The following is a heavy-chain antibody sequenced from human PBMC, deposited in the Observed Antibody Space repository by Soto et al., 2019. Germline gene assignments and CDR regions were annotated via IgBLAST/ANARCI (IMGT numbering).Heavy chain of an antibody. CDR2: IHTGGTT. J-gene: IGHJ4*02. V-gene: IGHV4-4*07. CDR3: ARISGGPIR. CDR1: GGSISGFY. Sequence: SETLSLTCTVSGGSISGFYWNWFRQPAGKGLEWIERIHTGGTTNYKPYLRSRVTMSVDTSKNQFSLKLTSVTAADTAVYYCARISGGPIRWGQGTLVTVSS.